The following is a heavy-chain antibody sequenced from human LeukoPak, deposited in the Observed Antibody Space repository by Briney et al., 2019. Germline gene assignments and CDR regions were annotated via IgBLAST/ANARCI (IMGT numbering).Heavy chain of an antibody. CDR2: IYYSGST. J-gene: IGHJ4*02. D-gene: IGHD1-26*01. Sequence: SETLSLTCTVSGGSISSYYWSWIRQPPGKGLEWIGYIYYSGSTNYNPSLKSRVTISVDTSKNQFSLKLSSVTAADTAGYYCARLLRTGGYHYFDYWGQGTLVTVSS. V-gene: IGHV4-59*08. CDR3: ARLLRTGGYHYFDY. CDR1: GGSISSYY.